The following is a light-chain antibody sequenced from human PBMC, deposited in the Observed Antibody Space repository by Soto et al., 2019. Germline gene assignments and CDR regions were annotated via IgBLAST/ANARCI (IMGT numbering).Light chain of an antibody. V-gene: IGLV2-14*02. CDR3: SSYRKTTFPHVV. CDR1: SSDVGAYDL. J-gene: IGLJ2*01. Sequence: QSALTQPASVSGSPGQSITISCIGTSSDVGAYDLVSWYQQHPGTAPRLIIYEVTYRPTGISHRFSASKSGNTASLTISGLEAEDEAFYYCSSYRKTTFPHVVFGGGTKLTGL. CDR2: EVT.